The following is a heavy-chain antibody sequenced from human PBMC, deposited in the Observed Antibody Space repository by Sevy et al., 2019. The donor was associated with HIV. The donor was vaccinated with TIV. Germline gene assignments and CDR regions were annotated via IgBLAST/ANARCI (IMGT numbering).Heavy chain of an antibody. V-gene: IGHV3-30*03. CDR3: GREAGGCSGGNCYWATNYYGMDV. CDR1: AFTFSTYA. D-gene: IGHD2-15*01. J-gene: IGHJ6*02. Sequence: GGSLRLSCAASAFTFSTYAMHWVRQAPGKGLEWVAVVSYDGGNRHYEDSVKGRFTISRDNSKNKMYLQMNSLRGEDTAMDYCGREAGGCSGGNCYWATNYYGMDVWGQGTTVTVSS. CDR2: VSYDGGNR.